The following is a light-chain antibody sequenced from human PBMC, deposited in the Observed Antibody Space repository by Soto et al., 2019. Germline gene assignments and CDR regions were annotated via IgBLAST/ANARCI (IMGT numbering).Light chain of an antibody. CDR2: GAS. CDR3: HQYDDWPPWT. Sequence: ETVMTQSPATLSVSPGERVTLSCRASQSVSSHLAWYQHKPGQSPRLLLYGASTRATGIPARFSGRGSGTEFTLTISSLLSEDSAVYYCHQYDDWPPWTFGQGTKVEVK. V-gene: IGKV3-15*01. J-gene: IGKJ1*01. CDR1: QSVSSH.